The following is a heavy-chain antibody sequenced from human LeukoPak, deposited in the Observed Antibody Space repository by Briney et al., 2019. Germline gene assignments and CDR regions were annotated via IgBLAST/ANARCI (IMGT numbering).Heavy chain of an antibody. D-gene: IGHD2-21*02. V-gene: IGHV3-23*01. J-gene: IGHJ2*01. CDR2: ISGSGGSI. CDR1: GFTFSRYA. CDR3: ASVVTNFWYFDL. Sequence: GGSLRLSCAPSGFTFSRYAMSWVPQAPGEGLEWVSTISGSGGSIYYADSVKGRFTISRDNSKNTLYVQMNSLRAEDTAVYFCASVVTNFWYFDLWGRGTLVTVSS.